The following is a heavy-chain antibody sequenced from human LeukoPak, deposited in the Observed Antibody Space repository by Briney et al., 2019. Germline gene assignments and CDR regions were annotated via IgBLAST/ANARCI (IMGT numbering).Heavy chain of an antibody. CDR2: IYTSGST. CDR1: GGSISSGSYH. V-gene: IGHV4-61*02. J-gene: IGHJ4*02. Sequence: SQTLSLTCTVSGGSISSGSYHWSWIRQPAGKGLELIGRIYTSGSTNYNPSLKSRVTISVDTSKNQFSLKLSSVTAADTAVYYCARVEGQWLAPYYFDYWGQGTLVTVSS. CDR3: ARVEGQWLAPYYFDY. D-gene: IGHD6-19*01.